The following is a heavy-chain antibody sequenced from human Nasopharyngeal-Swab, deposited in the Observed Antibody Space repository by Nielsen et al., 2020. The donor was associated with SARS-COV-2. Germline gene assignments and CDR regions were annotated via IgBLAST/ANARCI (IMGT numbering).Heavy chain of an antibody. D-gene: IGHD5-18*01. Sequence: WVRQAPGQGFEWMGIIKPGGGSTSSALKFQGRVTMTRDMSTSTVYMELSSLRSEDTAVYYCAREWLQLWPDAFDIWGQGTMVTVSS. V-gene: IGHV1-46*01. CDR3: AREWLQLWPDAFDI. CDR2: IKPGGGST. J-gene: IGHJ3*02.